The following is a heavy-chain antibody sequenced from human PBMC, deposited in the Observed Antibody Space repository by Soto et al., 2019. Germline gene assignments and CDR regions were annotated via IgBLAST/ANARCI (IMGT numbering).Heavy chain of an antibody. Sequence: QVQLVQSGAEVKKPGASLKVSCKASGYTFISYLIHWRRQAPGQGLEWMGIINPNGGSTNYARKFQGRVTMTRDTSTSTVYMESSSLRSEATAMYYCYRGSGHQLDYCGQGTLVTVSS. CDR3: YRGSGHQLDY. D-gene: IGHD6-19*01. J-gene: IGHJ4*02. CDR2: INPNGGST. V-gene: IGHV1-46*03. CDR1: GYTFISYL.